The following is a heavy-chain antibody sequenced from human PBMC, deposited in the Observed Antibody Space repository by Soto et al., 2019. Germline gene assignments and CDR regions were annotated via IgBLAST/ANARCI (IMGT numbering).Heavy chain of an antibody. CDR3: ARDLWGYCGTDCYPLDV. J-gene: IGHJ6*02. Sequence: QVQLQESGPGLVKPSETLSLTCTVSGGTISRYYWSWIRQPPGKGLEWIGYMYNTGSTVYNPSFQSRVTISVDTSKNQFSLKLNSVTAADTAVYYCARDLWGYCGTDCYPLDVWGQGTTVTVSS. CDR1: GGTISRYY. CDR2: MYNTGST. V-gene: IGHV4-59*01. D-gene: IGHD2-21*02.